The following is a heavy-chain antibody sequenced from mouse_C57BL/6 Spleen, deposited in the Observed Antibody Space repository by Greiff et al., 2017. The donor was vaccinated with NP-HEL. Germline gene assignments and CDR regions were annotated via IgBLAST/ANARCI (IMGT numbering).Heavy chain of an antibody. CDR2: INPGSGGT. CDR1: GYAFTNYL. J-gene: IGHJ3*01. V-gene: IGHV1-54*01. CDR3: ARGEYDYDVGPFAY. D-gene: IGHD2-4*01. Sequence: QVQLKQSGAELVRPGTSVKVSCKASGYAFTNYLIEWVKQRPGQGLEWIGVINPGSGGTNYNEKFKGKATLTADKSSSTAYMQLSSLTSEDSAVYFCARGEYDYDVGPFAYWGQGTLVTVSA.